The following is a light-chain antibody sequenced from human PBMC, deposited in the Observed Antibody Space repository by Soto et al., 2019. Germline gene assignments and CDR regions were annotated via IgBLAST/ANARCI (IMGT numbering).Light chain of an antibody. CDR3: QQHADWPLT. V-gene: IGKV3-11*01. Sequence: EIVFTQSPATLSLSPGERVTLSCRASRSVGNNLAWYQKKPGQAPGLLIYAASTRATGIPARFSGSGSGTDFTLTISSLEPEDFAVYYCQQHADWPLTFGGGTKVDIK. CDR2: AAS. CDR1: RSVGNN. J-gene: IGKJ4*01.